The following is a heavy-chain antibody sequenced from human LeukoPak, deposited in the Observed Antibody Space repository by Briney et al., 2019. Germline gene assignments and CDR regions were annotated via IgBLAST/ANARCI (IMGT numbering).Heavy chain of an antibody. V-gene: IGHV3-66*01. D-gene: IGHD1-14*01. J-gene: IGHJ3*02. Sequence: GGSLRLPCAASGFSVSSTYMSWVRQAPGKGLEWVAIIYSRSTYYADSVRGRFTISRDSSKNTLSLEVNSLRVEDTAVYYCARDRGRVPTTGSAFDIWGRGTMVTVSS. CDR2: IYSRST. CDR1: GFSVSSTY. CDR3: ARDRGRVPTTGSAFDI.